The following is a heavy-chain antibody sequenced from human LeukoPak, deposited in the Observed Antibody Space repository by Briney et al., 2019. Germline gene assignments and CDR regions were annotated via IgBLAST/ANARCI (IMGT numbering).Heavy chain of an antibody. CDR2: INWNGDST. J-gene: IGHJ4*02. V-gene: IGHV3-20*04. CDR3: ARVVGGNYYGGLDY. Sequence: GGSLRFSCSASGFTFDDYGMSWVRQVPGKGLEWVSGINWNGDSTSHADSVKGRFTISRDNAKNSLHLQMNSLRAEDTAFYYCARVVGGNYYGGLDYWGQGALVTVSS. CDR1: GFTFDDYG. D-gene: IGHD1-26*01.